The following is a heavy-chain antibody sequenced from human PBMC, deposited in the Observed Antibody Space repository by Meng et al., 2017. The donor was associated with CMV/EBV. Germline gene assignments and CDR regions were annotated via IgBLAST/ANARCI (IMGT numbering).Heavy chain of an antibody. J-gene: IGHJ4*02. V-gene: IGHV3-30-3*01. CDR1: GFTFSSYA. CDR2: IAYDGSNK. Sequence: GGSLRPSCAASGFTFSSYAMHWVRQAPGKGLEWVAVIAYDGSNKYYADSVKGRFTISRDNSKNTLYLQMNSLRAEDTAVYYCARDVGQLPGGFDYWGQGTLVTVSS. CDR3: ARDVGQLPGGFDY. D-gene: IGHD6-6*01.